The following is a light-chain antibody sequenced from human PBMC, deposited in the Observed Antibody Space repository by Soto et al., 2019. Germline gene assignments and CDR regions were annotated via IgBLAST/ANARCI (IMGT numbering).Light chain of an antibody. CDR3: QQLSNWPLT. Sequence: EIVLTQSPATVSFSPGERATLSCRASQRVSDYLAWYQHKPGQAPRLLISDASNRAAGIPARFSGSGSDTDFTLTISSLEPEDSAAYYCQQLSNWPLTFGGGTKVEIK. CDR2: DAS. J-gene: IGKJ4*01. V-gene: IGKV3-11*01. CDR1: QRVSDY.